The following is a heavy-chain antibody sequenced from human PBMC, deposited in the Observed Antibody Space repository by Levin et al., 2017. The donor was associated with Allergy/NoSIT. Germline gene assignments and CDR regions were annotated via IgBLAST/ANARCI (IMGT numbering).Heavy chain of an antibody. CDR1: GGSFSGYY. D-gene: IGHD3-3*01. CDR2: INHSGST. CDR3: ASGDFWSGPSS. J-gene: IGHJ3*01. Sequence: PGGSLRLSCAVYGGSFSGYYWSWIRQPPGKGLEWIGEINHSGSTNYNPSLKSRVTISVDTSKNQFSLKLSSVTAADTAVYYCASGDFWSGPSSWGQGTMVTVSS. V-gene: IGHV4-34*01.